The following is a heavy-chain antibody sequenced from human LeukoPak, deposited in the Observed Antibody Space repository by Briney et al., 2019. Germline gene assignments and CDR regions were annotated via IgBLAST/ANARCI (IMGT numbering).Heavy chain of an antibody. V-gene: IGHV4-34*01. CDR2: INHSGST. Sequence: SETLSLTCAVYGGSFSVYYWSWIRQPPGKGLEWIGEINHSGSTNYNPSLKSRVTISVDTSKNQFSLKLSSVTAADTAVYYCARDTYYYDSSGSTVGAFDIWGQGTMVTVSS. CDR3: ARDTYYYDSSGSTVGAFDI. CDR1: GGSFSVYY. D-gene: IGHD3-22*01. J-gene: IGHJ3*02.